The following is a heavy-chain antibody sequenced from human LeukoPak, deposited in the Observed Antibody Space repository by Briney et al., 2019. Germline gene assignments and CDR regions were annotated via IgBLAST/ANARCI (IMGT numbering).Heavy chain of an antibody. J-gene: IGHJ4*02. CDR1: GYTFTGYY. Sequence: ASVKVSCKASGYTFTGYYMHWVRQAPGQGLEWMGWINPNSGGTNYAQKFQGRVTMTRDTSISTAYMELSRLRSDDTAVYYRARVLRYFDWSSVFDYWGQGTLVTVSS. D-gene: IGHD3-9*01. V-gene: IGHV1-2*02. CDR3: ARVLRYFDWSSVFDY. CDR2: INPNSGGT.